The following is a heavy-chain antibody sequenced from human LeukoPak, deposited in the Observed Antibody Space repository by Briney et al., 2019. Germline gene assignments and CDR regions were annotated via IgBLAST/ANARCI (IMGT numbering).Heavy chain of an antibody. V-gene: IGHV4-59*12. CDR1: GGSISSYY. CDR2: IYYSGST. CDR3: ARVAIAIFGVVIDY. J-gene: IGHJ4*02. Sequence: SETLSLTCTVSGGSISSYYWSWIRQPPGKGLEWIGYIYYSGSTNYNPSLKSRVTISVDKSKNQFSLKLSSVTAADTAVYYCARVAIAIFGVVIDYWGQGTLVTVSS. D-gene: IGHD3-3*01.